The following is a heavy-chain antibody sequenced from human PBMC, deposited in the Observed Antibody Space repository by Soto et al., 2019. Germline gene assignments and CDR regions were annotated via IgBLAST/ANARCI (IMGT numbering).Heavy chain of an antibody. D-gene: IGHD5-12*01. Sequence: XESLKISCKGCGYSFTSYWIGWVRQMPGKGLEWMGIIYPGDSDTRYSPSFQGQVTISADKSISTAYLQWSSLKASDTAMYYCARHGNSYSGYDYNWFDHWGQGTLVTVSS. CDR2: IYPGDSDT. CDR3: ARHGNSYSGYDYNWFDH. J-gene: IGHJ5*02. CDR1: GYSFTSYW. V-gene: IGHV5-51*01.